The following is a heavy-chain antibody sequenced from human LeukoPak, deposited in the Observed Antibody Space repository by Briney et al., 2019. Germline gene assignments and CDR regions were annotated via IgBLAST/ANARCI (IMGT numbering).Heavy chain of an antibody. V-gene: IGHV1-18*01. CDR1: GYTFTNYG. Sequence: GASVKVSCKASGYTFTNYGFSWVRQAPGQGLEWMGWISTYNGNTNYAQKVQGRVTLTTETSTSTAYMELRSLRSDDTAVYYCARGQIYWYFDLWGRGTLVTVSS. D-gene: IGHD5-12*01. CDR3: ARGQIYWYFDL. CDR2: ISTYNGNT. J-gene: IGHJ2*01.